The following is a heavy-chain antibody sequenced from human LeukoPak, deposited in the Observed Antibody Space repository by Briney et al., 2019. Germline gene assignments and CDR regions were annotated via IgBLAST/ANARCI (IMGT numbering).Heavy chain of an antibody. J-gene: IGHJ3*02. Sequence: ASVKVSCKASRYTFTDSYIHWVRQAAGQGLEWMGCINPNSGGTNYAQKFQGRVTMTRDTSITTAYMELSRLTSDDTAVHYCARDDGDYGAFDIWGQGTMVIVSS. CDR3: ARDDGDYGAFDI. D-gene: IGHD4-17*01. V-gene: IGHV1-2*02. CDR2: INPNSGGT. CDR1: RYTFTDSY.